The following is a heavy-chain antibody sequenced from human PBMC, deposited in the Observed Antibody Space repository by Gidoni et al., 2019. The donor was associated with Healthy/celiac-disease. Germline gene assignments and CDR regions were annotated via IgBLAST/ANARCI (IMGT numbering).Heavy chain of an antibody. CDR2: IKSKTDGGTT. CDR3: TTEDDFWSGYYGSPDY. V-gene: IGHV3-15*01. J-gene: IGHJ4*02. D-gene: IGHD3-3*01. CDR1: GFTFSNAW. Sequence: ESGGGLVKPGGSLRLSCAASGFTFSNAWMSWVRQAPGQGLELVGRIKSKTDGGTTDYAAPVKGRFTISRDDSKNTLYLQMNSLKTEDTAVYYCTTEDDFWSGYYGSPDYWGQGTLVTVSS.